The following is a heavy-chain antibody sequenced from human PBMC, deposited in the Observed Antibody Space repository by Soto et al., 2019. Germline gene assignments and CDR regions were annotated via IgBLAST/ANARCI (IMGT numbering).Heavy chain of an antibody. V-gene: IGHV4-61*01. D-gene: IGHD3-22*01. Sequence: SETLSLTCTVSGGSVSSGSYYWSWIRQPPGKGLEWIGYIYYSGSTNYNPSLKSRVTISVDTSKNQFSLKLSSVTEDTGIYYCTTDSYSTMIVVRFDYWGHGTLVTVSS. CDR2: IYYSGST. CDR1: GGSVSSGSYY. CDR3: TTDSYSTMIVVRFDY. J-gene: IGHJ4*01.